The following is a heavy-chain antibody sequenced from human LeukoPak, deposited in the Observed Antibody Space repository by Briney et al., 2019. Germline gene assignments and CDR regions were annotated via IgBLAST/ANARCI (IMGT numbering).Heavy chain of an antibody. CDR3: ARDYYGGNPDY. V-gene: IGHV1-2*02. CDR1: GYTFTVYQ. D-gene: IGHD4-23*01. J-gene: IGHJ4*02. CDR2: INPNSGGR. Sequence: ASVKVSCKTSGYTFTVYQMHSLGQAPGQGREGMGWINPNSGGRNYAQKFQGRVTMTSDTSISTVYMELSSLRSDDTAVYYCARDYYGGNPDYWGQGTLVTVSS.